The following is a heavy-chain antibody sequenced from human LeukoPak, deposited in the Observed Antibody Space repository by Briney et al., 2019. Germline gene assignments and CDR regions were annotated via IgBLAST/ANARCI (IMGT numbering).Heavy chain of an antibody. V-gene: IGHV3-23*01. J-gene: IGHJ6*03. CDR2: ISGSGGST. D-gene: IGHD5-18*01. CDR1: GFTFSSYA. CDR3: AKVSDTAMVQSNYYYYYYMDV. Sequence: GGSLRLSCAASGFTFSSYAMSWVRQAPGKGLEWVSAISGSGGSTYYADSVKGRFTISRDNSKNTLYLQMNSLRAEDTAVYYCAKVSDTAMVQSNYYYYYYMDVWGKGTTVTVSS.